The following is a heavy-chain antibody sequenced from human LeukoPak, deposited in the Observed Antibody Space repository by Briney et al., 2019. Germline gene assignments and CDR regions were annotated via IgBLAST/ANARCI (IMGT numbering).Heavy chain of an antibody. D-gene: IGHD3-22*01. CDR1: TFTFDDYG. Sequence: PGGSLRLSCAGCTFTFDDYGMSWVRQAPGKGLEWVSGINWNGGSTGYADSVKGRFTISRDNAKNSLYLQMNSLRAEDTALYYCARDSSGYYSYWGQGTLVTVSS. V-gene: IGHV3-20*04. CDR2: INWNGGST. J-gene: IGHJ4*02. CDR3: ARDSSGYYSY.